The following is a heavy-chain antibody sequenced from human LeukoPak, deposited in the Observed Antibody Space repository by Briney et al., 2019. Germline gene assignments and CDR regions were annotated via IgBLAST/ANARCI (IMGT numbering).Heavy chain of an antibody. D-gene: IGHD1-1*01. CDR3: ARAPSYNSARLDV. V-gene: IGHV4-4*07. Sequence: PSETLSLTCTVSGGSISSYYWTWVRQPAGKGLEWIGRIYTSGGTNYNPSLKSRVTMSVDTSENRFSLKLTSVPAADTAVYYCARAPSYNSARLDVWGQGTTVTVSS. CDR1: GGSISSYY. J-gene: IGHJ6*02. CDR2: IYTSGGT.